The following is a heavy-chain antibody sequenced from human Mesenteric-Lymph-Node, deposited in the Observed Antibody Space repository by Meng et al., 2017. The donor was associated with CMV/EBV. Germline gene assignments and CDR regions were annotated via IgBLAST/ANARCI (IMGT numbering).Heavy chain of an antibody. CDR1: GFTFSSYG. V-gene: IGHV3-30*02. J-gene: IGHJ4*02. Sequence: GESLKISCAASGFTFSSYGMHWVRQAPGKGLEWVAFIRYDGSNEYYAGSVKGRFTISRDNSKNTLYLRMNSLRGEDTAVYYCAKDQGRYDRNFDYWGQGTLVTVSS. D-gene: IGHD3-16*01. CDR3: AKDQGRYDRNFDY. CDR2: IRYDGSNE.